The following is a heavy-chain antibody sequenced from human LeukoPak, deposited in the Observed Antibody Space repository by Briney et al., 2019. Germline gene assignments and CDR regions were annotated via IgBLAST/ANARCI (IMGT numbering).Heavy chain of an antibody. D-gene: IGHD2-15*01. Sequence: ASVKVSCKASGGTFSSYAISWVRQAPGQGLEWMAWISADNGKTNYAQKLQGRVTMTTDTCTSTAYMELRSLRSDDTAVYYCARDRPLGAGVVVVAATRPNFDYWGQGTLVTVSS. J-gene: IGHJ4*02. CDR1: GGTFSSYA. CDR2: ISADNGKT. CDR3: ARDRPLGAGVVVVAATRPNFDY. V-gene: IGHV1-18*01.